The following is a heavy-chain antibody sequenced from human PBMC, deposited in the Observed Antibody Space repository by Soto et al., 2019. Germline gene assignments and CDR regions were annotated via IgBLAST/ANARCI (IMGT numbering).Heavy chain of an antibody. V-gene: IGHV4-4*01. CDR3: ASKAATGTFKAAPFDI. J-gene: IGHJ3*02. D-gene: IGHD6-13*01. CDR1: GGSISSSNW. Sequence: PPETLSLTCAVSGGSISSSNWWSWVRQPPGKGLEWIGEIYHSGSTNYNPSLKSRVTISVDKSKNQLFLKLTSVTATDTAVYFCASKAATGTFKAAPFDIWGQGTMVTVS. CDR2: IYHSGST.